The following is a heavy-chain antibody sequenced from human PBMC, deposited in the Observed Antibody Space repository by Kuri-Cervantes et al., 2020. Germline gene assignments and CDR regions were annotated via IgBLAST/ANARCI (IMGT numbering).Heavy chain of an antibody. V-gene: IGHV3-23*01. J-gene: IGHJ4*02. Sequence: GESLKISCAASGFTFSTSAMAWVRQAPGKGLECVSGISPTGDTTYYADSVKGRFTISRDNAKNSLYLQMNSLRAEDTALYYCAKDIGDYGDGKVDYWGQGTLVTVSS. CDR3: AKDIGDYGDGKVDY. D-gene: IGHD4-17*01. CDR2: ISPTGDTT. CDR1: GFTFSTSA.